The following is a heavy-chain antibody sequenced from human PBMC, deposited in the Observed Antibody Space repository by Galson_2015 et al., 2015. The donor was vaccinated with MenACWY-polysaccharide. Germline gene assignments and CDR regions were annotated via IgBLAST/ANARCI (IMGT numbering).Heavy chain of an antibody. J-gene: IGHJ3*02. CDR3: ARAGIGTVGGRAFDI. CDR1: GFVFDDHA. V-gene: IGHV3-9*01. D-gene: IGHD6-13*01. Sequence: SLRLSCAASGFVFDDHAMHWVRQAPGRGLEWVSGISRKSNDIGYADSVRGRFSTTRDNAKNSLYLQLNSLRVEDTALYYCARAGIGTVGGRAFDIWGKGTMVTVSS. CDR2: ISRKSNDI.